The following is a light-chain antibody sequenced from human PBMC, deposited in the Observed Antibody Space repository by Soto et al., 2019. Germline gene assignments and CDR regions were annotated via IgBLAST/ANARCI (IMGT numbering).Light chain of an antibody. CDR3: QQYCSSPLTYT. CDR1: QSVSSNY. J-gene: IGKJ2*01. Sequence: EIVLTQSPGTLSLSQGERATLACRASQSVSSNYLAWYQQKPCQAPRRLIYSASSRATGIPDRFSGCGSGTDFTLTISRLEPDDFAVYYCQQYCSSPLTYTFGTGTKLEIK. CDR2: SAS. V-gene: IGKV3-20*01.